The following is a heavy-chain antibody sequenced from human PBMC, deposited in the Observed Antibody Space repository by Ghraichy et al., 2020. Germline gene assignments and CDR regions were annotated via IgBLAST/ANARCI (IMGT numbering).Heavy chain of an antibody. V-gene: IGHV3-11*01. CDR3: ARDGSVTNNWFDP. J-gene: IGHJ5*02. CDR1: GFTFSDYY. Sequence: GESLNISCAASGFTFSDYYMSWIRQAPGKGLEWVSYISNSGSTIYYADSVKGRFTISRDNAKNSLYLQMNSLRAEDTAVYYCARDGSVTNNWFDPWGQGTLVTVSS. D-gene: IGHD4-11*01. CDR2: ISNSGSTI.